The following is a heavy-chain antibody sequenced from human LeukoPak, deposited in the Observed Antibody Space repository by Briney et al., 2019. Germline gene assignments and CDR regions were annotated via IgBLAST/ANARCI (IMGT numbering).Heavy chain of an antibody. CDR3: AESPMTRVTTGGFDF. CDR1: GFTFNSYA. J-gene: IGHJ4*02. V-gene: IGHV3-23*01. D-gene: IGHD4-17*01. Sequence: GGSLRLSCAASGFTFNSYAMSWVRQAPGKGLEWVSSIRMIGGSTYYVDSVKGRFTISRDNSKNTLYLQMNSLRAEDTAVYYCAESPMTRVTTGGFDFWGQGTLVTVSS. CDR2: IRMIGGST.